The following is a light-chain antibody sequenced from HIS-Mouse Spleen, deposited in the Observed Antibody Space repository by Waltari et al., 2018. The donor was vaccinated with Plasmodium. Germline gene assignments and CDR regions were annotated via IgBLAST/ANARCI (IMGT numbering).Light chain of an antibody. CDR3: NSRDSSGTHGV. CDR2: GKN. CDR1: SLRSYY. Sequence: SSELTQDPDVSVALGQTVRITCQGDSLRSYYASWYQQKPGQAPVLVIYGKNNRPSGIPDRFSGSSSGNTASLTITGAQAEDEADYYCNSRDSSGTHGVFGGGTKLTVL. V-gene: IGLV3-19*01. J-gene: IGLJ2*01.